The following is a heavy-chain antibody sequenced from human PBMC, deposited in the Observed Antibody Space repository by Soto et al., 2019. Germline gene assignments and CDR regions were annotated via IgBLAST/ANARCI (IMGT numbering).Heavy chain of an antibody. Sequence: PGGSLRLSCAASGFTFSTYSMNWVRQAPGKGLEWVSYITSSSSTIYYADSVKGRFTVSRDNAKNSLYLQMNSLRAEDTAVYYCARCDSKTQKSVDSWGQGALVTVSS. CDR3: ARCDSKTQKSVDS. CDR1: GFTFSTYS. V-gene: IGHV3-48*01. J-gene: IGHJ4*02. D-gene: IGHD3-22*01. CDR2: ITSSSSTI.